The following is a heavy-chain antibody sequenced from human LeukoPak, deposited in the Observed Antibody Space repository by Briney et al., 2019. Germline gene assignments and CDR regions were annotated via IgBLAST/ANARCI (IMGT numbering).Heavy chain of an antibody. CDR2: ISGSGGST. V-gene: IGHV3-23*01. D-gene: IGHD6-13*01. CDR3: AKDPPAYSSTPSYFDY. CDR1: GFTFSSYA. Sequence: GGSLRLSCAASGFTFSSYAMSWVRQAPGKGLEWVSAISGSGGSTYYADSVKGRFTISRDNSKNTLYLQMNSLRAEDTAVCYCAKDPPAYSSTPSYFDYWGQGTLVTVSS. J-gene: IGHJ4*02.